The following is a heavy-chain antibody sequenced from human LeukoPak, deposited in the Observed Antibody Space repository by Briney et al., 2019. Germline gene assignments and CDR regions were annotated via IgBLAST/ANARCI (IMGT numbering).Heavy chain of an antibody. V-gene: IGHV3-7*01. CDR3: ARWSIAVPGTYYYYYMDV. D-gene: IGHD6-19*01. CDR2: IKQDGSEK. Sequence: GGSLRLSCAASGFTFSSYCMSWVRQAPGKGLEWVANIKQDGSEKYYVDSVKGRFTISRDNAKNSLYLQMNSLRAEDTAVYYCARWSIAVPGTYYYYYMDVWGKGTTVTVSS. CDR1: GFTFSSYC. J-gene: IGHJ6*03.